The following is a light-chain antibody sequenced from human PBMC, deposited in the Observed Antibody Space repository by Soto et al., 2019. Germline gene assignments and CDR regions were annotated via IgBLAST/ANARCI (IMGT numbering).Light chain of an antibody. V-gene: IGKV1-17*03. J-gene: IGKJ1*01. CDR1: QDIRDR. Sequence: DIQMTQSPSVMSASVGDTVTITCRASQDIRDRLAWLQQKPGEAPKRLVYTASSLQSGVPSRFSGSGFWTDFTLTISSLQAEDVATYYCLQHISYPWRIGQGTKVDIK. CDR2: TAS. CDR3: LQHISYPWR.